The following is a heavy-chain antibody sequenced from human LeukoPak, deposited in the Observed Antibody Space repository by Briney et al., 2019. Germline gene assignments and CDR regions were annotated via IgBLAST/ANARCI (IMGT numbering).Heavy chain of an antibody. V-gene: IGHV4-61*02. Sequence: SKTLSLTCTVSGGSISSGSYYWSWIRQPAGKGLEWIGRIYTSGSTNYNPSLKSRVTISVDTSKNQFSLKLSSVTAADTAVYYCARDRGERGYSGYEYYYYMDVWGKGTTVTVSS. J-gene: IGHJ6*03. D-gene: IGHD5-12*01. CDR2: IYTSGST. CDR3: ARDRGERGYSGYEYYYYMDV. CDR1: GGSISSGSYY.